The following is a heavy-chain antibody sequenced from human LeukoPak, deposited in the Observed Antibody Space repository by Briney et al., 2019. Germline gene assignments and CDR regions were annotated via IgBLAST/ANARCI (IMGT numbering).Heavy chain of an antibody. V-gene: IGHV4-34*01. CDR3: ASLGAARPYYYYYYMDV. CDR2: INHSGST. CDR1: GFIVSGSY. Sequence: GSLRLSCGGFGFIVSGSYMSWVRQAPGKGLEWIGEINHSGSTNYNPSLKSRVTISVDTSKNQFSLKLSSVTAADTAVYYCASLGAARPYYYYYYMDVWGKGTTVTVSS. D-gene: IGHD1-26*01. J-gene: IGHJ6*03.